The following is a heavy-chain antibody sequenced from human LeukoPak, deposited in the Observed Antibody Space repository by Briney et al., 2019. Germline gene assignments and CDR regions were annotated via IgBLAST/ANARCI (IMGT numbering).Heavy chain of an antibody. J-gene: IGHJ4*02. CDR3: ARAAYSSGWTVEYYFDY. D-gene: IGHD6-19*01. CDR1: GYTFTSYY. CDR2: INPSAGST. Sequence: ASVKVSCKASGYTFTSYYMHWVRQAPGQGLEWMGIINPSAGSTSYAQKFQGRVTMTRDTSTSTVYMELSSLRSEDTAVYYCARAAYSSGWTVEYYFDYWGQGTLVTVSS. V-gene: IGHV1-46*01.